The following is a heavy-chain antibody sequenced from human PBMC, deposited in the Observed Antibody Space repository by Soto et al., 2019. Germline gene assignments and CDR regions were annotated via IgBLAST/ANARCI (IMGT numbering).Heavy chain of an antibody. D-gene: IGHD3-9*01. CDR2: IKSKTDGGTT. J-gene: IGHJ6*02. CDR3: TTPFYGTLTGYKSSYGMDV. CDR1: GFTFSNAW. Sequence: RLSCAASGFTFSNAWMNWVRQAPGKGLEWVGRIKSKTDGGTTDYAAPVKGRFTISRDDSKNTLYLQMNSLKTEDTAVYYCTTPFYGTLTGYKSSYGMDVWGQGTTVTVSS. V-gene: IGHV3-15*07.